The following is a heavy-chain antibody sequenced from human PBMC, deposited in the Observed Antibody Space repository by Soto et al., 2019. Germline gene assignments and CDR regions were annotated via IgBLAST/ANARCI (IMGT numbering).Heavy chain of an antibody. CDR3: ARSRGFATRFASFGL. J-gene: IGHJ4*02. V-gene: IGHV1-69*02. Sequence: QVQLVQSGAEFKKPGSSVKLSCRASGGTFSSYTLNWVRQAPGQGLQWMGKIVPLVDIANYEQKLQGRVTITADKSTNTVSMELNSLISEDTAVYYCARSRGFATRFASFGLWGPGTRVTVSS. CDR1: GGTFSSYT. CDR2: IVPLVDIA. D-gene: IGHD3-16*01.